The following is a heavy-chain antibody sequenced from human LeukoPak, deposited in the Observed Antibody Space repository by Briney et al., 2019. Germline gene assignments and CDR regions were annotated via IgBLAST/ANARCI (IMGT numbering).Heavy chain of an antibody. CDR2: IYYSGST. V-gene: IGHV4-39*01. CDR1: GGSISSSSYY. CDR3: ASYSSGWAIRRDAFDI. J-gene: IGHJ3*02. D-gene: IGHD6-19*01. Sequence: SETLSLTCTVSGGSISSSSYYWGWIRQPPGKGLEWIVCIYYSGSTYYNPSHKSRVTISVDTSKNPFSLQLSSMTAADTAVYYGASYSSGWAIRRDAFDIWGQGTMVTVSS.